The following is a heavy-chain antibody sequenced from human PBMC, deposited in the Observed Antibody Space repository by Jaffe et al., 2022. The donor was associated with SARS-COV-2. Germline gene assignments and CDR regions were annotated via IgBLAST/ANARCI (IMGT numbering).Heavy chain of an antibody. CDR1: GYTFTGYY. D-gene: IGHD6-19*01. CDR2: INPNNGGT. Sequence: QVQLVQSGAEVKTPGASVKISCKASGYTFTGYYMHWVRQAPGQGLEWMGWINPNNGGTNYAQKFQGRVTMTRDASISTSYMDLSRLTSDDTAVYYCARDLNAFGAVAGNSMDFWGQGTLVTVSS. J-gene: IGHJ4*02. V-gene: IGHV1-2*02. CDR3: ARDLNAFGAVAGNSMDF.